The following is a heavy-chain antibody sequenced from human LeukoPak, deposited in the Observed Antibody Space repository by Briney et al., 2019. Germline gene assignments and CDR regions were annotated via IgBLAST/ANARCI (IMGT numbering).Heavy chain of an antibody. D-gene: IGHD6-19*01. CDR3: AREGQIAVAGTGNWFDP. V-gene: IGHV4-34*01. CDR1: GGSFSGYY. Sequence: PSETLSLTCAVYGGSFSGYYWSWIRQPPGKGLEWIWEINHSGSTNYNPSLKSRVTISVDTSKNQFSLKLSSVTAADTAVYYCAREGQIAVAGTGNWFDPWGQGTLVTVSS. J-gene: IGHJ5*02. CDR2: INHSGST.